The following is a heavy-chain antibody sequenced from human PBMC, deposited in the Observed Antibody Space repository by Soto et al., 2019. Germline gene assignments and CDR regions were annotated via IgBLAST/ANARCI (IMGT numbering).Heavy chain of an antibody. CDR3: AREPVYYDFWSGYYSPYYMDV. V-gene: IGHV3-48*01. CDR1: GFTFKSYS. CDR2: ISSSSSTI. Sequence: GGSLRLSCAASGFTFKSYSTNWVRQAPGKGLEWVSYISSSSSTIYYADSVKGRFTISRDNAMNSLYLQMNSLRAEDTAVYYCAREPVYYDFWSGYYSPYYMDVWGKGTTVTVSS. J-gene: IGHJ6*03. D-gene: IGHD3-3*01.